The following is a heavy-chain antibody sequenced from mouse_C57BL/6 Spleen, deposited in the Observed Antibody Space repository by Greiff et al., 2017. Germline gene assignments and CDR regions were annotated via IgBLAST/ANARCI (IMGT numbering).Heavy chain of an antibody. V-gene: IGHV1-39*01. D-gene: IGHD1-1*01. CDR2: IHPNCGTT. CDR3: ARSTTVVDFDV. J-gene: IGHJ1*03. CDR1: GYSFTDYY. Sequence: QLKESGPELVKPGASVKISCKASGYSFTDYYMNWVKQSNGKSLEWIGVIHPNCGTTSYNQKFKGKATLTVDQSSSTAYMQLNSLTSEDSAVYYCARSTTVVDFDVWGTGTTVTVSS.